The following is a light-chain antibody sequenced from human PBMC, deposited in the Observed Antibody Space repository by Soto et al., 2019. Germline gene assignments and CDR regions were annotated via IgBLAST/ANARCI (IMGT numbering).Light chain of an antibody. J-gene: IGKJ4*01. CDR3: QHRRSWPLA. Sequence: EIVLTQSPATLSLSPGERAPLSCRASQRVAGYLAWYQQKPGQPPRLPIYDASTRATGIPARFSGSGSGTDFTLTISSLESEDFAVYYCQHRRSWPLAFGGGTKVEIK. CDR2: DAS. V-gene: IGKV3-11*01. CDR1: QRVAGY.